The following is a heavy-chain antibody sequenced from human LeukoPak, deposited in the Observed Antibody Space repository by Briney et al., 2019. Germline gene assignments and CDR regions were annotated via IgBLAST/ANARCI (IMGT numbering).Heavy chain of an antibody. J-gene: IGHJ4*02. CDR1: GYTFTDYY. D-gene: IGHD5-12*01. CDR2: IDPNSGGT. V-gene: IGHV1-2*02. Sequence: GASVKVSRKASGYTFTDYYIHWVRQAPGQGLEWMGWIDPNSGGTNFAQKFQGRVTMTTDTSITTAYMELTRLRSDDTAVYYCANWAATIRNFNYWGQGTLVTVSS. CDR3: ANWAATIRNFNY.